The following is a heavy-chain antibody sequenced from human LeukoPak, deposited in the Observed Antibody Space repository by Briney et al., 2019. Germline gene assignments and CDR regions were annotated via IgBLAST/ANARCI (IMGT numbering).Heavy chain of an antibody. CDR2: INHSGST. Sequence: SETLSLTCAVYGGSFSGYYWSWIRQPPGKGLEWIGEINHSGSTNYNPSLKSRVTISVDTSKNQFSLKLSSVTAADTAVYYCARAPRRGRELHAGLVWFDPWGQGTLVTVSS. V-gene: IGHV4-34*01. CDR3: ARAPRRGRELHAGLVWFDP. CDR1: GGSFSGYY. J-gene: IGHJ5*02. D-gene: IGHD1-26*01.